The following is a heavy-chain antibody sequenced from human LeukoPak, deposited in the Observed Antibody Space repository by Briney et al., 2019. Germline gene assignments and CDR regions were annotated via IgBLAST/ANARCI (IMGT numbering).Heavy chain of an antibody. Sequence: PSETLSLTCSVSDDSITMYYWTWIRQPPGKGLEWIGYVDHTGSTNFNPSLNGRVSISRDTTKNLFSLRLRSVTAADTAVYYCARGRVIVGLWGQGTLVTVSS. J-gene: IGHJ4*02. CDR3: ARGRVIVGL. D-gene: IGHD2-21*01. V-gene: IGHV4-59*01. CDR1: DDSITMYY. CDR2: VDHTGST.